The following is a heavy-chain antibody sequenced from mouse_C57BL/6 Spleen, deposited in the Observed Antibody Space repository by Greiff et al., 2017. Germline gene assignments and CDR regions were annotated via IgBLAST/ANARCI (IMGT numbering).Heavy chain of an antibody. V-gene: IGHV5-17*01. CDR1: GFTFTDYG. J-gene: IGHJ2*01. CDR3: ARGGTTFDD. CDR2: ISSCSSNI. D-gene: IGHD2-13*01. Sequence: EVQLQESGGGLVKPGASLKLSCAASGFTFTDYGMHWVRQAPEQGLEWVAYISSCSSNINYADTVKGRFTVSRDNAKNTLFLQMTRLGSEDAAVYYCARGGTTFDDWGQGTTLTVSS.